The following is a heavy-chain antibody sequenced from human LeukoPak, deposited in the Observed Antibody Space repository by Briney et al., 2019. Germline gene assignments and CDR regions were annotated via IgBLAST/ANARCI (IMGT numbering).Heavy chain of an antibody. D-gene: IGHD5-12*01. J-gene: IGHJ4*02. V-gene: IGHV3-7*03. Sequence: PGGSLRLSCVTSGFTFNVFWMSWVRQAPGKGLEWVANINQDGGAQYYVDSVKGRFTISRDNAKNSLSLQMNSLRAEDTAIYYCARDHPSGYSSNYWGQGALVTVSS. CDR1: GFTFNVFW. CDR2: INQDGGAQ. CDR3: ARDHPSGYSSNY.